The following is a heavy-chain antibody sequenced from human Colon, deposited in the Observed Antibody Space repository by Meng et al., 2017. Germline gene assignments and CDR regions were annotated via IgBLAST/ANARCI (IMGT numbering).Heavy chain of an antibody. CDR1: GFTLSSNP. CDR3: AREFHSSGHAGTFDV. Sequence: GGSLRLSCAASGFTLSSNPMHWVRQTPGKGLEWVSAISNDGSWQNYADYMKGRFTISRDNAKNTLYLQMNSLRTEDTALYHCAREFHSSGHAGTFDVLGQGTLVTVSS. CDR2: ISNDGSWQ. D-gene: IGHD3-22*01. J-gene: IGHJ3*01. V-gene: IGHV3-30*04.